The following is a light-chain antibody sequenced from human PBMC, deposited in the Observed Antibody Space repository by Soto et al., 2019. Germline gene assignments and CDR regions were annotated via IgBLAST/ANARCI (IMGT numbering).Light chain of an antibody. CDR2: SNN. V-gene: IGLV1-44*01. J-gene: IGLJ1*01. Sequence: QSVLTQPPSASGTPGQRVTISCSGSISNIGGNTVNWYQQLPGTAPKLLIYSNNQRPSGVPDRFSGSKSGTSASLAISGLQSEDEADYYCAAWDDSLNGPVFGTGTKVTVL. CDR1: ISNIGGNT. CDR3: AAWDDSLNGPV.